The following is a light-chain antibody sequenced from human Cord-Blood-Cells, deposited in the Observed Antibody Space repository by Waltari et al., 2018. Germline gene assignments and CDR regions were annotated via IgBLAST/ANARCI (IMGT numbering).Light chain of an antibody. CDR2: DGS. J-gene: IGLJ3*02. CDR1: SSDVGGYNY. CDR3: SSYPSSSTLV. Sequence: QSALTQPASVSGSPGQSITISCTGTSSDVGGYNYVSWYQQHPGKAPKLMIYDGSKGPSGVSNRFSGSKSGTTASLTISGLQAEDEADYYCSSYPSSSTLVFGGGTKLTVL. V-gene: IGLV2-14*01.